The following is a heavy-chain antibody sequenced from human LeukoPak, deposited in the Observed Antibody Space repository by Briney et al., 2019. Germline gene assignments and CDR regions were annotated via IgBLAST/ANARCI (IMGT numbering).Heavy chain of an antibody. CDR2: IYHSGST. CDR1: GGSISSGGYY. CDR3: ARDRGELAYCGGDCKGY. J-gene: IGHJ4*02. D-gene: IGHD2-21*01. Sequence: PSQTLSLTCTVSGGSISSGGYYWSWIRQPPGKGLEWIGYIYHSGSTYYNPSLKSRVTISVDRSKNQFSLKLSSVTAADTAVYYCARDRGELAYCGGDCKGYWGQGTLVTVSS. V-gene: IGHV4-30-2*01.